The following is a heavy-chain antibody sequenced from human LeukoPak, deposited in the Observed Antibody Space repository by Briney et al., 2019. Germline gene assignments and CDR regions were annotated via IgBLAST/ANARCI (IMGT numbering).Heavy chain of an antibody. CDR3: ARRNRQWLVGAFDY. V-gene: IGHV1-18*01. CDR1: GYTFTTYG. J-gene: IGHJ4*02. CDR2: ISPYNGNA. D-gene: IGHD6-19*01. Sequence: ASVKVSCKASGYTFTTYGISWVRQAPGQGLEWMGWISPYNGNANYVQRFQDRVTMTIDTSTSTAYMELRSLRSDDTAVYYCARRNRQWLVGAFDYWGQGTLVAVSS.